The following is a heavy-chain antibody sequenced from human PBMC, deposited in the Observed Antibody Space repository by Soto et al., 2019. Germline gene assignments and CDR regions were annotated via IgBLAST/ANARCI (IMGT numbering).Heavy chain of an antibody. V-gene: IGHV4-59*01. CDR2: INYRGIT. D-gene: IGHD3-16*02. CDR3: ARTVIGGFDY. Sequence: SETLSLTCTVSGGSISSYYWGWIRQSPAKGLEWIAYINYRGITNYNPSLKSRVAISGDTSKNQFSLKLSSVTAADTAVYYCARTVIGGFDYWGQGILVTVS. J-gene: IGHJ4*02. CDR1: GGSISSYY.